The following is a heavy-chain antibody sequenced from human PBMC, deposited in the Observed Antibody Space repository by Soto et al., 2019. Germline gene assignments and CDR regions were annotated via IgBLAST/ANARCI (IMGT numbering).Heavy chain of an antibody. D-gene: IGHD3-10*01. CDR2: ISSGSVYI. CDR1: GFTFNTYD. CDR3: VRAISGSFSYYYCLDF. V-gene: IGHV3-21*01. Sequence: GGSLRLSCAASGFTFNTYDMNWVRQAPGKGLEWVASISSGSVYIYYADSVKGRFTISRDNARNSLYLQMNSLRGADTAVYYCVRAISGSFSYYYCLDFWGQGTTVTVSS. J-gene: IGHJ6*02.